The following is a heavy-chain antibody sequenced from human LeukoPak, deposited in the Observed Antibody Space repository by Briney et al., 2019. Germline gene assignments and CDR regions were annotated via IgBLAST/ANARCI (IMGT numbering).Heavy chain of an antibody. J-gene: IGHJ4*02. V-gene: IGHV3-74*01. CDR1: GFTFSSYW. CDR3: AKELNDFFPGLDY. Sequence: SGGSLRLSCAASGFTFSSYWMHWVRQAPGKGLVWVSRINTDGSSTSYADSVKGRFTISRDNSKNTLYLQMNSLRAEDTAVYYCAKELNDFFPGLDYWGQGTLVTVSS. CDR2: INTDGSST. D-gene: IGHD3-3*01.